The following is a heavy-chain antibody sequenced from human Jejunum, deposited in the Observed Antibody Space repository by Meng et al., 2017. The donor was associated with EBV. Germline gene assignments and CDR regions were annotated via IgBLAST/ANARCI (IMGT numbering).Heavy chain of an antibody. J-gene: IGHJ4*02. CDR3: ARDRSNSDY. Sequence: QVQLVQTGAEVKKPGASVQVCCKATGYDFSNSGISWVRQAHGQGLEWMGWISVYSGNTNYAQRFQDRVTLTTNTSTSTVYMELRSLTSDDTAVYYCARDRSNSDYWGQGTLVTVSS. CDR2: ISVYSGNT. D-gene: IGHD5-24*01. CDR1: GYDFSNSG. V-gene: IGHV1-18*01.